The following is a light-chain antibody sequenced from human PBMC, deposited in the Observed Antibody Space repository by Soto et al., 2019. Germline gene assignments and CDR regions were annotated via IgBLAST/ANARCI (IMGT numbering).Light chain of an antibody. J-gene: IGKJ4*01. CDR2: DAS. V-gene: IGKV3-11*01. CDR1: QSVGSN. CDR3: QQHSNWPLT. Sequence: EIVFIQSPATLSLSPGERATLCCRASQSVGSNLAWYQQNPGQAPRLLIFDASNRATGIPARFSGSGSGTDFILAISSLEPEDFVVYYCQQHSNWPLTFGGGTKVDIK.